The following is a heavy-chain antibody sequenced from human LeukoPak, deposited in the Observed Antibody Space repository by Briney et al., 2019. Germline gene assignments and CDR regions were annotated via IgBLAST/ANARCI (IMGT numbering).Heavy chain of an antibody. CDR1: GGTFSSYA. CDR3: ALRRYCSGGSCYSGNY. D-gene: IGHD2-15*01. Sequence: SVKVSCKASGGTFSSYAISWVRQAPGQGLEWMGGIIPIFGTANYAQRFQGRVTITADESTSTAYMELSSLRSEDTAVYYCALRRYCSGGSCYSGNYWGQGTLVTVSS. J-gene: IGHJ4*02. V-gene: IGHV1-69*13. CDR2: IIPIFGTA.